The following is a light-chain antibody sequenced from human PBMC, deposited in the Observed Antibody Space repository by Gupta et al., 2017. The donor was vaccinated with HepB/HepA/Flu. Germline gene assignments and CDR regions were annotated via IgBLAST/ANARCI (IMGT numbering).Light chain of an antibody. CDR3: QAWNSSTAV. CDR2: EDS. CDR1: KLGDKY. Sequence: SSELTHPPSVSVSPGQTASITCSGDKLGDKYACWYQQKPGQSPLMVIYEDSKRPSGIPERFSGSNSGTTATLTISGTQDRDEDDYYCQAWNSSTAVFGTGTKVTVL. J-gene: IGLJ1*01. V-gene: IGLV3-1*01.